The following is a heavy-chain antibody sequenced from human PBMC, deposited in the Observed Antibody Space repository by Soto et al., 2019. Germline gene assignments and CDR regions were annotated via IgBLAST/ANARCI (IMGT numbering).Heavy chain of an antibody. Sequence: VASVKVSCKASGGTFSSYAISWVRQAPGQGLEWMGGIIPIFGTANYAQKFQGRVTITADESTSTAYMELSSLRSEDTAVYYCARDPYSSSALHYYSYGMDVWGQGTTVTVSS. CDR2: IIPIFGTA. CDR3: ARDPYSSSALHYYSYGMDV. V-gene: IGHV1-69*13. CDR1: GGTFSSYA. D-gene: IGHD6-6*01. J-gene: IGHJ6*02.